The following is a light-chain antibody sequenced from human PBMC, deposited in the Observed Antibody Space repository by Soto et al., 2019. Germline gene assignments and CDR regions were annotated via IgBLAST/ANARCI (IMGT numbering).Light chain of an antibody. CDR2: GAS. CDR3: QQRRSWPLT. Sequence: EIVLTQSPGTLSLPPGERATLSCRASQSVSSSYLAWYQQKPGQAPRLLIYGASSRATGIPDRFSGSGSGTDFTLTISRLEPEDFAVYYCQQRRSWPLTFGGGTKVDIK. CDR1: QSVSSSY. J-gene: IGKJ4*01. V-gene: IGKV3D-20*02.